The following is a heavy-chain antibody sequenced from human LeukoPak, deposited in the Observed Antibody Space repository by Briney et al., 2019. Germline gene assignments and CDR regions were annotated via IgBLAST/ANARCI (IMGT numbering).Heavy chain of an antibody. J-gene: IGHJ5*02. D-gene: IGHD6-13*01. CDR1: GDTVSNNSDA. V-gene: IGHV6-1*01. CDR2: TYYRSKSYN. Sequence: SQTLSLTCAISGDTVSNNSDAWNWIRQSPSRGLEWLGRTYYRSKSYNDYAVSVKSPITINPDTPKNQFSLQLNSGTPEDTAVYYCAREQQLPRRDWFDPWGQGTLVTVSS. CDR3: AREQQLPRRDWFDP.